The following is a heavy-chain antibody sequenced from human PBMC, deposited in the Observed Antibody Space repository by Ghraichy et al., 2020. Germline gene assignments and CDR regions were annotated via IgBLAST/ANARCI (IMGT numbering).Heavy chain of an antibody. V-gene: IGHV3-48*02. J-gene: IGHJ4*02. D-gene: IGHD6-13*01. CDR2: ISSSSSTI. CDR3: ARDPGTFLQQLFTSNYFDY. Sequence: GGSLRLSCAASGFTFSSYSMNWVRQAPGKGLEWVSYISSSSSTIYYADSVKGRFTISRDNAKNSLYLQMNSLRDEDTAVYYCARDPGTFLQQLFTSNYFDYWGQGTLVTVSS. CDR1: GFTFSSYS.